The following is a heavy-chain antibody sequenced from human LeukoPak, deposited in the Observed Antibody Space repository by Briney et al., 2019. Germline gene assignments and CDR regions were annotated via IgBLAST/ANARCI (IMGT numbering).Heavy chain of an antibody. CDR1: GFTFSSYS. V-gene: IGHV3-49*04. Sequence: LTGGSLRLSCAASGFTFSSYSMNWVRQAPGKGLEWVAFIRSPAYSGTTEYAASVKGRFTISRDDSKSIAYLQMSSLKTEDTAVYYCTTVRVGATGGYYFDYWGQGTLVTVSS. D-gene: IGHD1-26*01. J-gene: IGHJ4*02. CDR3: TTVRVGATGGYYFDY. CDR2: IRSPAYSGTT.